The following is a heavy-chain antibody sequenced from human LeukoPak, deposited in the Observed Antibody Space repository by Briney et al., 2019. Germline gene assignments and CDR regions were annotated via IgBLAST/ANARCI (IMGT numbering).Heavy chain of an antibody. D-gene: IGHD1-26*01. V-gene: IGHV4-59*08. Sequence: SETXSLTCXXSGGSISSYYWSWIRQPPGKGLEWIGYVYYSGSTNYNPSLKSRVTISVDTSKNQFSLKLSSVTAADTAVYYCARQAVYSGSYLRTYYFDYWGXXT. J-gene: IGHJ4*02. CDR2: VYYSGST. CDR1: GGSISSYY. CDR3: ARQAVYSGSYLRTYYFDY.